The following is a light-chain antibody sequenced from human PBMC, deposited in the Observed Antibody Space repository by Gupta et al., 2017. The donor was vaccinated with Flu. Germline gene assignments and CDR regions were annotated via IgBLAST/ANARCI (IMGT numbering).Light chain of an antibody. CDR3: ATWDSSLSAGV. V-gene: IGLV1-51*02. CDR1: SSNIGKNY. Sequence: QSVLTQPPSVSAAPGQKVTISCPGSSSNIGKNYVSWFQQLPGTAPKLIIYKNNQRPSGIPDRFSGSKSGTSATLGITGLQTGDEADYYCATWDSSLSAGVFGAGTKVTVL. J-gene: IGLJ1*01. CDR2: KNN.